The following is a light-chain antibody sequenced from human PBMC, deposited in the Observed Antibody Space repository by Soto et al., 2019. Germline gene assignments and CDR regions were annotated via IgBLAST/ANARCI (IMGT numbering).Light chain of an antibody. Sequence: DIVMTQSPDSLAVSLGERATINCKSSQSVLYSSNNKNYLAWYQQKPGQPPKLLIYWASTREAGGPARFSGSGSGTDFTLTISSLQAEDVAVYYGQHYYRPWTFGQGTKVEIK. V-gene: IGKV4-1*01. CDR3: QHYYRPWT. J-gene: IGKJ1*01. CDR1: QSVLYSSNNKNY. CDR2: WAS.